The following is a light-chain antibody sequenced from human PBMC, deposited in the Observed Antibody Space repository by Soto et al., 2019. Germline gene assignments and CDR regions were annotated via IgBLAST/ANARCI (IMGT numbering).Light chain of an antibody. CDR1: QSVSSN. CDR2: GAS. CDR3: QQYRSSRLT. V-gene: IGKV3-20*01. J-gene: IGKJ4*01. Sequence: EIVLTQSPGTLSLSPGERATLSCRASQSVSSNLACYQQKPGQAPRLLIYGASSRATGIPDRFSGSGSGTDFTLTISRLEPEDFAVYYCQQYRSSRLTFGGGTKVDIK.